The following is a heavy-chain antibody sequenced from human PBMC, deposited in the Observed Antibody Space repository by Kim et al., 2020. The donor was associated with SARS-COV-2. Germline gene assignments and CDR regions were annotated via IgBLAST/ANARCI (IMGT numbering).Heavy chain of an antibody. Sequence: ETLSLTCAVYGGSFSGYYWSWIRQPPGKGLEWIGEINHSGSTNYNPSLKSRVTISVDTSRNQFSLKLSSVTAADTAVYYCARGEYSSSWYGKHNWFDPWGQGTLVTVSS. CDR2: INHSGST. J-gene: IGHJ5*02. CDR1: GGSFSGYY. CDR3: ARGEYSSSWYGKHNWFDP. D-gene: IGHD6-13*01. V-gene: IGHV4-34*01.